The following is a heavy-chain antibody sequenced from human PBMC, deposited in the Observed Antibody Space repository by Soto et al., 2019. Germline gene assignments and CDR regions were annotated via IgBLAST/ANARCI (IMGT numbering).Heavy chain of an antibody. Sequence: PGGSLRLSCAASAFTFSTYAMTWVRQAPGKGLEWVSSINSSGTGTWYAESVKGRFTISRDNSKNTLHVQMNSLRAEDTAVYYCATDRTRGGARGDALDIWGQGTKVTVSS. V-gene: IGHV3-23*01. CDR2: INSSGTGT. CDR1: AFTFSTYA. D-gene: IGHD3-10*01. J-gene: IGHJ3*02. CDR3: ATDRTRGGARGDALDI.